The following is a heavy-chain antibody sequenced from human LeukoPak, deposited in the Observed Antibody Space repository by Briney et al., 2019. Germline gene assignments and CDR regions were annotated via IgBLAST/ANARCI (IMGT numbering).Heavy chain of an antibody. Sequence: PGGSLRLSCVASGFTLSSYNIHWVRQAPGKGLEWVSTISSSSSDYKYYSDSVKGRFTISRDNADNSLYLQMNSLRAEDTAVYFCARDEDDSSGYHNWGQGTLVTVSS. V-gene: IGHV3-21*01. CDR3: ARDEDDSSGYHN. D-gene: IGHD3-22*01. CDR2: ISSSSSDYK. J-gene: IGHJ4*02. CDR1: GFTLSSYN.